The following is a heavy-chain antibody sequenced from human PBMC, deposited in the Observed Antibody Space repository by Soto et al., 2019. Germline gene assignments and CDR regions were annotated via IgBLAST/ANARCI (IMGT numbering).Heavy chain of an antibody. J-gene: IGHJ4*02. V-gene: IGHV1-18*01. CDR3: ARDWSAAGPVYY. CDR2: ISAYNGNT. CDR1: GYTFTSYG. D-gene: IGHD6-13*01. Sequence: QVQLVQSGAEVKKPGASVKVSCKASGYTFTSYGISWVRQAPGQGLECMGWISAYNGNTNYAQKLQGRVTMTPDTSTSTAYRELRSLRSDDTAVYYCARDWSAAGPVYYCGQGTLVTVSS.